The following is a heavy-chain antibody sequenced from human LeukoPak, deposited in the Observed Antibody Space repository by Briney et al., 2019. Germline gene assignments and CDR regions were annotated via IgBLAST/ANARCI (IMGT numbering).Heavy chain of an antibody. D-gene: IGHD1-1*01. J-gene: IGHJ4*02. V-gene: IGHV1-46*01. Sequence: ASVKVPYKASGYTFTSYYIDWVRQAPGQGLEWMGVINPSGSSTRYAQKFQGRVTMTGDPSTRTVYMELSSLTSDDTAVYYCARGTTDAYWGQGTPVTVSS. CDR3: ARGTTDAY. CDR1: GYTFTSYY. CDR2: INPSGSST.